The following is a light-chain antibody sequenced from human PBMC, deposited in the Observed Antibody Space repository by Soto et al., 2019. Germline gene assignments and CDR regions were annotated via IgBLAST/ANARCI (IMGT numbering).Light chain of an antibody. V-gene: IGKV3-20*01. CDR2: VAS. CDR3: QQYNSYST. Sequence: EIVLTQSPGTLSLSPGERATLSCRASQSVSRNYLAWYQQKPGQSPRLLIYVASSRATGIPDRFSGSGSGTDFTLTISRLEPEDFATYYCQQYNSYSTFGQGTKVDIK. J-gene: IGKJ1*01. CDR1: QSVSRNY.